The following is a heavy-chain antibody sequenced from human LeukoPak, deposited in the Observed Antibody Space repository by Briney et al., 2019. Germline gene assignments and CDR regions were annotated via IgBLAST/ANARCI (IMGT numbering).Heavy chain of an antibody. D-gene: IGHD2-8*01. J-gene: IGHJ4*02. CDR3: ARDNGGYTD. Sequence: SETLSLTCTVSGGSIRSYYWSWIRQPPGKRLEWIGYISDSGSTNYNPSLKSRVTISVDTPKSQFSLKLSSVTAADTAVYYCARDNGGYTDWGQGTLVTVSS. CDR1: GGSIRSYY. CDR2: ISDSGST. V-gene: IGHV4-59*01.